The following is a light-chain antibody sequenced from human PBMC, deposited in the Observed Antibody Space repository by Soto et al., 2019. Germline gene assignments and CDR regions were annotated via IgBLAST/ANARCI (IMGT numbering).Light chain of an antibody. J-gene: IGKJ4*01. CDR1: QSVSSTF. V-gene: IGKV3-20*01. CDR2: ATS. CDR3: QHYVTSPLT. Sequence: EIVLTQSPGTLCLSPGERATLSCRASQSVSSTFLAWYQQKPGQAPRLLIYATSSRATGIPDRFSGSGSGTDFTLTISRLEPEDFAVYFCQHYVTSPLTFGGGTKGDIK.